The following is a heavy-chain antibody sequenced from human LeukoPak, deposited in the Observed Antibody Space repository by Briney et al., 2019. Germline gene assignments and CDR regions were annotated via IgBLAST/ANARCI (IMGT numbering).Heavy chain of an antibody. Sequence: ASVKVSCKASGYTFTSYAVHWVRQAPGQRLEWMGWIDAGNGNTKYSQKFQGRVTITRDTSASTAYMELSSLRSEDTAVYYCAVVTRGGSFDYWGQGTLVTVSS. CDR1: GYTFTSYA. V-gene: IGHV1-3*01. CDR2: IDAGNGNT. D-gene: IGHD4-23*01. CDR3: AVVTRGGSFDY. J-gene: IGHJ4*02.